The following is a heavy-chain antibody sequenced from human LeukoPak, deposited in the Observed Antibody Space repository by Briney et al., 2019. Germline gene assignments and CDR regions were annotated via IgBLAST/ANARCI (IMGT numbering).Heavy chain of an antibody. CDR3: ARNNSHYGLDV. Sequence: SETLSLPCAVSGDSVSSADYSWSWIRRPPGKGLEWVGQISNSGSTYYNPSLKSRATISLDRSKKQFSLKLTSMTAADTAVYYCARNNSHYGLDVWGPGTTVTVSS. V-gene: IGHV4-30-2*01. CDR1: GDSVSSADYS. CDR2: ISNSGST. D-gene: IGHD1/OR15-1a*01. J-gene: IGHJ6*02.